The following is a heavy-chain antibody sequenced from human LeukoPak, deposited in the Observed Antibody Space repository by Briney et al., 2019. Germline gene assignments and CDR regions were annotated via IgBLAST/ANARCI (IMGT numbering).Heavy chain of an antibody. V-gene: IGHV3-33*08. CDR2: IWYDGSNK. J-gene: IGHJ5*02. D-gene: IGHD3-22*01. CDR1: GFAFSNHA. Sequence: PGGSLRLSCTASGFAFSNHAMHWVRQAPGKGLEWVAVIWYDGSNKYYADSVKGRFTISRDNSKNTLYLQMNSLRAEDTAVYYCARARHYYDSSGYYYHNNWFDPWGQGTLVTVSS. CDR3: ARARHYYDSSGYYYHNNWFDP.